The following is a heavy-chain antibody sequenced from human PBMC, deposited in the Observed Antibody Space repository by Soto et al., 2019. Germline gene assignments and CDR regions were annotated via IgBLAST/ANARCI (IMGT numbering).Heavy chain of an antibody. CDR2: FDPEDGET. V-gene: IGHV1-24*01. Sequence: GASVKVSCKVSGYTLTELSMHWVRQAPGKGLEWMGNFDPEDGETIYAQKFQGRVTMTEDTSADTAYMELSSLRSEDTAVYYCATASKGEWFILPNWYFDLWGRGTLVTVSS. D-gene: IGHD3-3*01. J-gene: IGHJ2*01. CDR3: ATASKGEWFILPNWYFDL. CDR1: GYTLTELS.